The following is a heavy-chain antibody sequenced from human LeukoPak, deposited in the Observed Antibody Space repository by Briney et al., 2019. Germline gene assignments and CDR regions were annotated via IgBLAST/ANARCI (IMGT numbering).Heavy chain of an antibody. V-gene: IGHV1-69*05. Sequence: SVKVSCKASGGTFSNYAINWERQAPGQGLEWMGGTIPIFGTANYAQKFQGRVTITTDESTSTAYMELSSLRSEDTAVYYCAKDIRALVVVVTASPFDYWGQGTLVTVSS. CDR3: AKDIRALVVVVTASPFDY. J-gene: IGHJ4*02. CDR1: GGTFSNYA. CDR2: TIPIFGTA. D-gene: IGHD2-21*02.